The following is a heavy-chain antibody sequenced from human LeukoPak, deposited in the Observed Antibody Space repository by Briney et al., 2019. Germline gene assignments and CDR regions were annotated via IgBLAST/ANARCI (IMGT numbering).Heavy chain of an antibody. J-gene: IGHJ3*02. D-gene: IGHD6-13*01. Sequence: SETLSLTCTVSGGSISSSSHYWGWIRQSPGKGLDWIGSINYSGSTYYNPSLKSRVTTSVDTSKNQFSLKLSSVTAADTAVYYCAKVGSSWPWDAFDIWGQGTMVTVSS. CDR1: GGSISSSSHY. CDR2: INYSGST. CDR3: AKVGSSWPWDAFDI. V-gene: IGHV4-39*07.